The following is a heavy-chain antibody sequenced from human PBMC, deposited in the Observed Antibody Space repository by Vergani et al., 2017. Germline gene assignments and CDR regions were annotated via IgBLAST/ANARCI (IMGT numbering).Heavy chain of an antibody. CDR1: GGSITSSSYY. CDR3: ASDTHSGQRADR. CDR2: IYHSGGA. J-gene: IGHJ5*02. V-gene: IGHV4-39*07. D-gene: IGHD6-19*01. Sequence: QLHLQESGPGLVKPSETLSLTCTVSGGSITSSSYYWGWIRQLPGKGLEWIGNIYHSGGAYYNPSLKGRVTISVDTSKNQFSLTLTSVTAADTAVYYCASDTHSGQRADRWGQGILVTVTS.